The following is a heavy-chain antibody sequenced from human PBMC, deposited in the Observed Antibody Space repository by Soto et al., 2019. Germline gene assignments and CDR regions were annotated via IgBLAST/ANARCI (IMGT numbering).Heavy chain of an antibody. Sequence: PGGSLRLSCAASGFTFSSYAMHWVRQAPGKGLEWVAVISYDGSNKYYADSVKGRFTISRDNSKNTLYLQMNSLRAEDTAVYYYARDRLPVHSGSYFGYYFDNWGQGTLVTVSS. CDR3: ARDRLPVHSGSYFGYYFDN. V-gene: IGHV3-30-3*01. CDR2: ISYDGSNK. J-gene: IGHJ4*02. D-gene: IGHD1-26*01. CDR1: GFTFSSYA.